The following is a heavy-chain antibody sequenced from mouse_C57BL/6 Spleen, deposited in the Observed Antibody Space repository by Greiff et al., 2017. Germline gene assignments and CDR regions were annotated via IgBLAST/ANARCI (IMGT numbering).Heavy chain of an antibody. D-gene: IGHD1-2*01. CDR3: ARGITTVTYAMDY. CDR1: GYAFSSYW. V-gene: IGHV1-80*01. CDR2: IYPGDGDT. J-gene: IGHJ4*01. Sequence: VMLVESGAELVKPGASVKISCKASGYAFSSYWMNWVKQRPGKGLEWIGQIYPGDGDTNYNGKFKGKATLTADKSSSTAYMQLSSLTSEDSAVYFCARGITTVTYAMDYWGQGTSVTVSS.